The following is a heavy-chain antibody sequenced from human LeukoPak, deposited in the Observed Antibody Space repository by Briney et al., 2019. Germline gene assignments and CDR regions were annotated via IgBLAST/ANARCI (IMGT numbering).Heavy chain of an antibody. J-gene: IGHJ4*02. CDR2: IHSSGSTI. CDR3: ARDGGEWELDY. D-gene: IGHD1-26*01. Sequence: GGSLRLSCAASGFTFSTYGMNWVRQAPGKGLEWVSYIHSSGSTIYYADSVKGRFTISRDNARNSLYLQMNSLRAEDTAVYYCARDGGEWELDYWGQGTLVTVSS. CDR1: GFTFSTYG. V-gene: IGHV3-48*03.